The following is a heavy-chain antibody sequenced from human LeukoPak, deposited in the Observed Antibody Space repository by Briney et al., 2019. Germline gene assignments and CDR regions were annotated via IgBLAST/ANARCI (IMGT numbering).Heavy chain of an antibody. CDR1: GFTFSSYS. V-gene: IGHV3-21*01. CDR3: ARESRLGDYGDYVDAFDI. CDR2: ISSSSSYI. Sequence: GGSLRLSCAASGFTFSSYSMNWVRQAPGKGLEWVSSISSSSSYIYYADSVKGRFTISRDNAKNSLYLQMNSLRVEDTAVYYCARESRLGDYGDYVDAFDIWGQGTMVTVSS. J-gene: IGHJ3*02. D-gene: IGHD4-17*01.